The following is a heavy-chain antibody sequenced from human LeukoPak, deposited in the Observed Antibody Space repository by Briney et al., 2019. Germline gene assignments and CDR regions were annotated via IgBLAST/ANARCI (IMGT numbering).Heavy chain of an antibody. J-gene: IGHJ4*02. D-gene: IGHD2-15*01. V-gene: IGHV4-59*08. Sequence: PSETLSLTCTVSGGSISSYYWSWIRQPPGKRLEWIGFIYYSGSTTYNPSLKSRVTISVDTSKNQFSLKLSSVTAADTAAYYCARQGYCSGGSCGTYFDFWGQGTLVTVSS. CDR3: ARQGYCSGGSCGTYFDF. CDR1: GGSISSYY. CDR2: IYYSGST.